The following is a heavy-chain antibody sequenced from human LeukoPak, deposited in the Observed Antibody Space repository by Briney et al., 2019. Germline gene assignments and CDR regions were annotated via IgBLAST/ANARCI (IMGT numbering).Heavy chain of an antibody. V-gene: IGHV4-39*07. CDR2: IYYSGST. J-gene: IGHJ6*03. D-gene: IGHD3-10*01. CDR1: GGSISSSSYY. Sequence: PSETLSLTCTVSGGSISSSSYYWGWIRQPPGKGLEWIGSIYYSGSTYYNPSLKSRVTISVDTSKNQFSLKLSSVTAADTAVYYCARVRAPTGGRYYGSGSYGIYYYYYMDVWGKGTTVTVSS. CDR3: ARVRAPTGGRYYGSGSYGIYYYYYMDV.